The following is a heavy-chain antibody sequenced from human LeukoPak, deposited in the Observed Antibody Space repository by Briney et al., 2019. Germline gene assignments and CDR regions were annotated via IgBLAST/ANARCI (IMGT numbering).Heavy chain of an antibody. CDR3: ASTHPRDGYNFRAFDI. CDR2: IYYSGST. D-gene: IGHD5-24*01. J-gene: IGHJ3*02. Sequence: SETLSLTCTVSGGSISSYYWSWIRQPPGKGLEWIGYIYYSGSTNYNPSLKSRVTISVDTSKNQFSLKLSSVTAADTAVYYCASTHPRDGYNFRAFDIWGQGTMVTVSS. V-gene: IGHV4-59*01. CDR1: GGSISSYY.